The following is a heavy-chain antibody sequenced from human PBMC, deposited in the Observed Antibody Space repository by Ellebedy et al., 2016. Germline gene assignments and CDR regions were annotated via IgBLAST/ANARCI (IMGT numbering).Heavy chain of an antibody. J-gene: IGHJ4*02. V-gene: IGHV1-69*04. Sequence: ASVKVSCKASGGTFSSYAISWVRQAPGQGLEWMGRIIPILGIANYAQKFQGRVTITADKSTSTAYMELSSLRSEDTAVYYCARAFFGLGSFDYWGQGTLVTVSS. D-gene: IGHD3/OR15-3a*01. CDR2: IIPILGIA. CDR1: GGTFSSYA. CDR3: ARAFFGLGSFDY.